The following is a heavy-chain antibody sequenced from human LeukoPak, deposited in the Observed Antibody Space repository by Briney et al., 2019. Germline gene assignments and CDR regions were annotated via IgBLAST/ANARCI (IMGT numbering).Heavy chain of an antibody. J-gene: IGHJ3*02. Sequence: SETLSLTCTVTGDSINSRTYYWAWIRQPAGQGLEWIGTIYYSGTTYYNPSLKSRVTISLDTSSNQLSLGLTSVIAMDTAIYYCARHRYYDSWIHTGAFDIWGHGTTVTVSS. CDR2: IYYSGTT. D-gene: IGHD3-3*01. CDR3: ARHRYYDSWIHTGAFDI. CDR1: GDSINSRTYY. V-gene: IGHV4-39*01.